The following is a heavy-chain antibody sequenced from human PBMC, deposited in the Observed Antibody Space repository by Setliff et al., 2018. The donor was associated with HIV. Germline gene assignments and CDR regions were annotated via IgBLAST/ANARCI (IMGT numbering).Heavy chain of an antibody. CDR3: AREPDY. Sequence: PSETLSLTCAVSGYSISSSHWWGWIRQPPGKGLEWIGYIYYSGSTNYNPSLKSRATMSVDTSNNRFSLKLSSVTALDTAVYYCAREPDYWGQGTLVTVSS. V-gene: IGHV4-28*06. D-gene: IGHD1-1*01. CDR2: IYYSGST. CDR1: GYSISSSHW. J-gene: IGHJ4*02.